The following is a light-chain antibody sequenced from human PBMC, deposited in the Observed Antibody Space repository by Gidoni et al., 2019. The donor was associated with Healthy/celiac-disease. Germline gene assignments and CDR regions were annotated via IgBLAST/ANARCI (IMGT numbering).Light chain of an antibody. CDR1: QGTRHD. CDR3: LQHNSYPPT. CDR2: AAS. Sequence: DIQMNQSPSSLSASVGDRVTITCRASQGTRHDLGWYQQKPGKAPKRLIYAASSLPSGVPSRFSCSGSGTEFTLTISSLPPEDFATYYCLQHNSYPPTFGQGTKVEIK. J-gene: IGKJ1*01. V-gene: IGKV1-17*01.